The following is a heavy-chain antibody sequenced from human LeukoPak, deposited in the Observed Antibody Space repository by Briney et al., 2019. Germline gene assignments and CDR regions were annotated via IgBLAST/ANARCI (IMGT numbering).Heavy chain of an antibody. J-gene: IGHJ4*02. V-gene: IGHV1-46*01. CDR3: ARGRSEWLFDY. D-gene: IGHD3-3*01. CDR2: INPSGGST. Sequence: ASVKVSRKASGYTFTSYYMHWVRQAPGQGLEWMGIINPSGGSTSYAQKFQGRVTMTRDTSTSTAYMELRSLRSDDTAVYYCARGRSEWLFDYWGQGTLVTVSS. CDR1: GYTFTSYY.